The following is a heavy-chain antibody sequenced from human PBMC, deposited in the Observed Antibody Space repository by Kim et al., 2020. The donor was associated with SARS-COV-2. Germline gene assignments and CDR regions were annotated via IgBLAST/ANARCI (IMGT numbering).Heavy chain of an antibody. Sequence: SETLSLTCTVSGGSISSSSYYWGWIRQPPGKGLEWIGSIYYSGSTYYNPSLKSRVTISVDTSKNQFSLKLSSVTAADTAVYYCARGVGRGIAVAETFDYWGQGTLVTVSS. CDR3: ARGVGRGIAVAETFDY. D-gene: IGHD6-19*01. CDR1: GGSISSSSYY. CDR2: IYYSGST. V-gene: IGHV4-39*07. J-gene: IGHJ4*02.